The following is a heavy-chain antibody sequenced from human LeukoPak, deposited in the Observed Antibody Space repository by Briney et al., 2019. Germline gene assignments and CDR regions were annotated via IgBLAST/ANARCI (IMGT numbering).Heavy chain of an antibody. D-gene: IGHD6-13*01. CDR1: GGSISSSSYY. CDR2: IYYSGST. CDR3: ARDGVAAAGTYLFDY. Sequence: SETLSLTCTVSGGSISSSSYYWGWIRQPPGKGLEWIGSIYYSGSTNYNPSLKSRVTISVDTSKNQFSLKLSSVTAADTAVYYCARDGVAAAGTYLFDYWGQGTLVTVSS. J-gene: IGHJ4*02. V-gene: IGHV4-39*07.